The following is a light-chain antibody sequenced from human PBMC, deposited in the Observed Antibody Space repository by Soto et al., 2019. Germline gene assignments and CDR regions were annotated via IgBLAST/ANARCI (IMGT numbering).Light chain of an antibody. J-gene: IGKJ1*01. CDR2: GAS. CDR1: QSVGSSY. CDR3: PQYGSSPTWT. Sequence: EIVLTQSPGTLSLSPGERATLSCRAIQSVGSSYLAWYQQKPGQSPSLLIYGASSRATGIPDRFSGSWSGTDFTLTISRLEPEDFAVYYCPQYGSSPTWTCGQGTKVEI. V-gene: IGKV3-20*01.